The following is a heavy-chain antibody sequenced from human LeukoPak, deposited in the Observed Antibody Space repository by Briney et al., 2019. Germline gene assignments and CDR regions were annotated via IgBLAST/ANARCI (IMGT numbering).Heavy chain of an antibody. CDR2: ISDNEGTT. Sequence: GGSLRLSCAASGFTFDDYAMHWVRHAPGKGLEWVSGISDNEGTTYYTDSVKGRFTISRDNTKNTVYLQMNNLRADDTAVYFCARHDSFIPYWGQGTLVTVSS. J-gene: IGHJ4*02. V-gene: IGHV3-23*01. CDR3: ARHDSFIPY. D-gene: IGHD5-18*01. CDR1: GFTFDDYA.